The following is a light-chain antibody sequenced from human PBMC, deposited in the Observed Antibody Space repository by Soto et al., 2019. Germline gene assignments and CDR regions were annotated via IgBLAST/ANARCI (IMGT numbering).Light chain of an antibody. CDR1: QNIGSR. J-gene: IGKJ1*01. Sequence: DIQMTQSPSTLSASVGDRVAITCRASQNIGSRLAWYQQKPDEAPKLLIYDASSLESGVPLRFGGSGSGTDFTLIISSLQPDDFATYYCQQYNNWPQTFGQGTKVEIK. CDR3: QQYNNWPQT. CDR2: DAS. V-gene: IGKV1-5*01.